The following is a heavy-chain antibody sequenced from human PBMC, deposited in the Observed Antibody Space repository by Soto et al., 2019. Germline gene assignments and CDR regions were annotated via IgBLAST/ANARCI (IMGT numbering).Heavy chain of an antibody. CDR1: GFTFSSYS. CDR3: ARDQEVRGVIVSWYFDL. V-gene: IGHV3-48*01. CDR2: ISSSSSTI. J-gene: IGHJ2*01. D-gene: IGHD3-10*01. Sequence: GSLRLSCAASGFTFSSYSMNWVRQAPGKGLEWVSYISSSSSTIYYADSVKGRFTISRDNAKNSLYLQMNSLRAEDTAVYYCARDQEVRGVIVSWYFDLWGRGTLVTVSS.